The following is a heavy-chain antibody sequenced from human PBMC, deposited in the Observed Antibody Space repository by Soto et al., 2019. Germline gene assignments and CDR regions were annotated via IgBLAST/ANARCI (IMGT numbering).Heavy chain of an antibody. CDR2: IKSKTDGGTT. Sequence: EVQLVESGGGLVKPGGSLRLSCAASGFTFSNAWMNWVRQAPGKGLEWVGRIKSKTDGGTTDYAAPVKGRFTISRDDSKNTLYLQMNSLKTEDTAVYYCTTASPYYDTLTGYYSSRPIPFDYWGQGTLVTVSS. CDR3: TTASPYYDTLTGYYSSRPIPFDY. D-gene: IGHD3-9*01. V-gene: IGHV3-15*07. J-gene: IGHJ4*02. CDR1: GFTFSNAW.